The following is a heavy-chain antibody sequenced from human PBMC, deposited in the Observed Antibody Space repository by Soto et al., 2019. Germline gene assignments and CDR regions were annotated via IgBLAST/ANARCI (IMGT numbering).Heavy chain of an antibody. CDR2: FYSGGTT. Sequence: EVQLVESGGGLVQPGGSLRLSCVVSGFSVSSSYMSWVRQAPGKGLEWVSVFYSGGTTYYADSVQGRLPISRHSSHNTLYLQLTSLGAEDTVVYYCGGPTRGFDYWGQGTLVTACS. V-gene: IGHV3-53*04. CDR1: GFSVSSSY. D-gene: IGHD6-6*01. J-gene: IGHJ4*02. CDR3: GGPTRGFDY.